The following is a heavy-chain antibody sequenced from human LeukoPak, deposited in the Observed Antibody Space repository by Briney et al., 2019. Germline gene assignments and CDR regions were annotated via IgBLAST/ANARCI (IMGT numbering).Heavy chain of an antibody. CDR2: TYYSGST. Sequence: SDTLSLTCTVSGGSISSSSYYWGWIRQPPGKGLEWIGSTYYSGSTYYHPSLKSRIAISVDRSKNQFSLKQSSVTAADTAVEYCARTYYDFWSPPNYYMDVWGKGTTVTVSS. J-gene: IGHJ6*03. CDR1: GGSISSSSYY. CDR3: ARTYYDFWSPPNYYMDV. V-gene: IGHV4-39*01. D-gene: IGHD3-3*01.